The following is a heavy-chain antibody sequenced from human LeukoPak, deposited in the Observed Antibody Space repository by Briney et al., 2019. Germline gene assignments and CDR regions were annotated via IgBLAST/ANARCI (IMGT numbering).Heavy chain of an antibody. Sequence: GGSLRLSCAASGFTVSSNYMSWVRQAPGKGLEWVSVIYSGGSTYYADSVKGRFTISRDNSKNTLYLQMNSLRAEDTAVYYCAKGRDYYGSGPTGYDYWGQGTLVTVSS. D-gene: IGHD3-10*01. J-gene: IGHJ4*02. CDR1: GFTVSSNY. CDR2: IYSGGST. CDR3: AKGRDYYGSGPTGYDY. V-gene: IGHV3-53*01.